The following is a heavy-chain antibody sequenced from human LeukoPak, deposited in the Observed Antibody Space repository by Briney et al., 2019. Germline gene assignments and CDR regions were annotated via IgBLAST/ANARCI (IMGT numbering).Heavy chain of an antibody. Sequence: SVKVTFKASGGILSSYAISWLRQAPGQGGEGVGRIIPILGIENYAHKFQGRVTITADKSTSTDYMELSRLRSEDTAVYYCAREGPTMVRGVPNWFDPWGQGTLVTVSS. D-gene: IGHD3-10*01. CDR1: GGILSSYA. CDR3: AREGPTMVRGVPNWFDP. CDR2: IIPILGIE. V-gene: IGHV1-69*04. J-gene: IGHJ5*02.